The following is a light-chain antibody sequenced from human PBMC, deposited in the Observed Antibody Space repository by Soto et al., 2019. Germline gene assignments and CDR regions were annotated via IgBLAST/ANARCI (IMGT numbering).Light chain of an antibody. CDR1: SSNIGSNT. CDR2: SNN. J-gene: IGLJ3*02. V-gene: IGLV1-44*01. CDR3: AAWDDSLNAWV. Sequence: QSVLTQPPSASGTPGQRVTISCSGSSSNIGSNTVNWYQQLPGTAPKRLIYSNNQRPSGVPDRFSGSKFGTSASLAISGLLSEDAADYYCAAWDDSLNAWVFGGGTKLTVL.